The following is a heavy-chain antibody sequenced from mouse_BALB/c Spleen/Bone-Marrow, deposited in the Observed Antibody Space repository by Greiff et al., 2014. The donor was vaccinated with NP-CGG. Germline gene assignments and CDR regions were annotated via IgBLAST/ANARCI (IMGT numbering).Heavy chain of an antibody. CDR1: GFSLTSYG. D-gene: IGHD1-1*01. CDR2: IWDDGST. J-gene: IGHJ1*01. Sequence: VQVVESGPGLVAPSPSLSITCTVSGFSLTSYGVSWVRQPPGKGLEWLGVIWDDGSTNYHSPLISRLSISKDNSKSQVFLKLNSLQTDDTATYYCAQFITTVGALDVWGAGTTVTVSS. V-gene: IGHV2-3*01. CDR3: AQFITTVGALDV.